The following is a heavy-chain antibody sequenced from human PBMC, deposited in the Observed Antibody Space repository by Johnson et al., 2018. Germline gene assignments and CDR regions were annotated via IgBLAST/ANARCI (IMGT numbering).Heavy chain of an antibody. CDR2: IWYDGSNK. Sequence: QVQLVQSGGGVLQPGRSLSLSCAASGFTFSSYGMHWVRQAPGKGLEWVAVIWYDGSNKYYADSVKGRFTISRDNSKNTLYLQMNSLRAEDTAVYYCARGYGHAFDIWGQGTMVTVSS. D-gene: IGHD4-17*01. CDR1: GFTFSSYG. J-gene: IGHJ3*02. V-gene: IGHV3-33*01. CDR3: ARGYGHAFDI.